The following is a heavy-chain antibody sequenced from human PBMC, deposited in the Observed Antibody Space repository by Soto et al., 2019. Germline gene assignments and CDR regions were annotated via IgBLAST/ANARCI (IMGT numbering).Heavy chain of an antibody. CDR2: IYHTGNA. Sequence: SETLSLTCSVSGGSISSNSYSWAWIRQPPGEGLEWIGSIYHTGNAYYNPSLKSRVTIFVDTSKNQFSLKLTSVTAADTAVYYCARRERAAGTDWWFDPWGQGTLVTVSS. D-gene: IGHD6-13*01. J-gene: IGHJ5*02. CDR1: GGSISSNSYS. CDR3: ARRERAAGTDWWFDP. V-gene: IGHV4-39*01.